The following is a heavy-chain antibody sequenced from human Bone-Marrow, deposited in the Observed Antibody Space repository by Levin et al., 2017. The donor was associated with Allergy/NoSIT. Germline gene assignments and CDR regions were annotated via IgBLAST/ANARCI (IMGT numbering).Heavy chain of an antibody. V-gene: IGHV3-74*03. J-gene: IGHJ4*02. CDR3: ARYGSGSNLKDPFDY. CDR1: GFTLSNYW. CDR2: IHADGSSA. D-gene: IGHD3-10*01. Sequence: LSLTCAASGFTLSNYWMHWVRQAPGKGLVWVSSIHADGSSAVYADSVMGRFTISRDNAKNTLYLQMNSLRVEDAAVYYCARYGSGSNLKDPFDYWGQGTLVTVSS.